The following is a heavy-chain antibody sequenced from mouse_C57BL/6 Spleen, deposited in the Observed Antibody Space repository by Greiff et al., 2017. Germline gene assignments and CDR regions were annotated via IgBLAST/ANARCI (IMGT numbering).Heavy chain of an antibody. J-gene: IGHJ1*03. CDR1: GFTFSSYT. V-gene: IGHV5-9*01. Sequence: EVKVVESGGGLVKPGGSLKLSCAASGFTFSSYTMSWVRQTPEKRLEWVATISGGGGNTYYPDSVKGRFTISSDNAKNTLYLQMSSLRSEDTALYYCASHSDGFLRGYFDVWGTGTTVTVSS. CDR2: ISGGGGNT. D-gene: IGHD2-3*01. CDR3: ASHSDGFLRGYFDV.